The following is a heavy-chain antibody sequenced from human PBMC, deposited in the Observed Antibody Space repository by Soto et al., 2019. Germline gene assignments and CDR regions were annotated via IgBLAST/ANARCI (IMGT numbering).Heavy chain of an antibody. D-gene: IGHD3-10*01. CDR1: GGSISSGGYY. CDR2: IYYSGST. V-gene: IGHV4-31*03. J-gene: IGHJ5*02. CDR3: ARDRFGELSWFDT. Sequence: QVQLQEWGPGLVKPSQTLSLTCTVSGGSISSGGYYWSWIRQHPGKGLEWIGYIYYSGSTYYNPSLKRRVTISVDTSKNKFSVKLSSVTAADTAVYYCARDRFGELSWFDTWGQGTLVTVSS.